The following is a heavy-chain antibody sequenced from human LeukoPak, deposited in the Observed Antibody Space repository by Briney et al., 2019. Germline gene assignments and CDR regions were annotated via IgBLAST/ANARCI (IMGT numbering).Heavy chain of an antibody. CDR3: AKGVPGSGWYSGFDAFDI. CDR2: ISGSGGST. Sequence: PGGSLRLSCAASGFTFSSYAMSWVRQAPGKGLEWVSGISGSGGSTYYADSVKGRFTISRDNSKNTLYLQMNSLRAEDTAVYYCAKGVPGSGWYSGFDAFDIWGQGTMVTVSS. D-gene: IGHD6-19*01. J-gene: IGHJ3*02. V-gene: IGHV3-23*01. CDR1: GFTFSSYA.